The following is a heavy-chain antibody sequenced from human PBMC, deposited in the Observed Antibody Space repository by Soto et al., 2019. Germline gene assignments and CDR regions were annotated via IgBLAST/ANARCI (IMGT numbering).Heavy chain of an antibody. CDR2: ISAYNGNT. V-gene: IGHV1-18*01. CDR3: ARAQRIMITFGGVIVTSRGLGAFYI. Sequence: ASVKVSCKASGYTFTSYGISWVRQAPGQGLEWMGWISAYNGNTNYAQKLQGRVTMTTDTSTSTAYMELRSLRSDDTAVYYCARAQRIMITFGGVIVTSRGLGAFYIWGQGTMVTVSS. CDR1: GYTFTSYG. J-gene: IGHJ3*02. D-gene: IGHD3-16*02.